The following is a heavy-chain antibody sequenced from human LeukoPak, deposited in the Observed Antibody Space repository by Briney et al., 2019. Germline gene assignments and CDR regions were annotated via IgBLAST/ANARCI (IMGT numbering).Heavy chain of an antibody. CDR1: GYTFTSYG. CDR2: ISAYNGNT. J-gene: IGHJ4*02. D-gene: IGHD1-26*01. Sequence: ASVKVSCKASGYTFTSYGISWVRQAPGQGLEWMGWISAYNGNTNYAQKLQGRVTMTTDTSTSTAYMELRSLRSDDTAAYYCARESGSGSYQGGFDYWGQGTLVTVSS. V-gene: IGHV1-18*04. CDR3: ARESGSGSYQGGFDY.